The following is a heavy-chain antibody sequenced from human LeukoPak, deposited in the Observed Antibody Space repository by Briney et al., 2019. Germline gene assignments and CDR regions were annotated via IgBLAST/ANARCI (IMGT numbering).Heavy chain of an antibody. J-gene: IGHJ4*02. CDR2: IWYDGSNE. CDR3: ARDYYYDSSGYWDYYFDY. V-gene: IGHV3-33*01. D-gene: IGHD3-22*01. Sequence: PGGSLRLSCAASGFTFSRFGMHWVRQAPGKGLEWVAVIWYDGSNEYYADSVKGRFTISRDDSKNTLYLEMNSLRAEDTAVYYCARDYYYDSSGYWDYYFDYWGQGTLVSVSS. CDR1: GFTFSRFG.